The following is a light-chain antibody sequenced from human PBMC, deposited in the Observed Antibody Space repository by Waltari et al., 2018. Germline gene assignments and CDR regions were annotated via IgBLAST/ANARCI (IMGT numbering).Light chain of an antibody. J-gene: IGKJ4*01. CDR3: QQRRDWPLT. CDR2: ETP. CDR1: QSVTNY. V-gene: IGKV3-11*01. Sequence: DIVLTQSPAILSLSPGERASLSCRASQSVTNYLAWYQQKPGQAPRLLIYETPNRSTGIPSRVSGSGFGTDFTLTISSLEPEDFAVYYCQQRRDWPLTFGGGTKVEIK.